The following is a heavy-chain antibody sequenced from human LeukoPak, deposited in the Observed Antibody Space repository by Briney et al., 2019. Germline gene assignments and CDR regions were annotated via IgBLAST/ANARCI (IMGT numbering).Heavy chain of an antibody. Sequence: SETLSLTCTVSGGSISSYYWSWIRQPPGKGLEWIGYIYYSGSTNYNPSLKSRVTISVDTSKNQFFLKLSSVTAADTAVYYCASSRAYYFDYWGQGTLVTVSS. D-gene: IGHD6-13*01. CDR3: ASSRAYYFDY. CDR2: IYYSGST. J-gene: IGHJ4*02. CDR1: GGSISSYY. V-gene: IGHV4-59*08.